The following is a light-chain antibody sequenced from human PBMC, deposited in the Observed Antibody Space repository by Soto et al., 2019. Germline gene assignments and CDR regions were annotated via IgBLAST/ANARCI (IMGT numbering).Light chain of an antibody. CDR1: QSISTY. Sequence: DIQMTQSPSSLSASVGDRVTITCRASQSISTYLNWYQQKPGKAPKLLIYAASDLQSGVPSRFSGSGPGTDFNLTISSLQPEAFATYYCQQSYSTLLNTFGQGTRLEIK. V-gene: IGKV1-39*01. CDR3: QQSYSTLLNT. J-gene: IGKJ5*01. CDR2: AAS.